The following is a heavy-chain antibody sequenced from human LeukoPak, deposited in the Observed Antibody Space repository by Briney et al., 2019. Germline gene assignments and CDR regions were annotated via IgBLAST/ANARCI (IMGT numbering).Heavy chain of an antibody. D-gene: IGHD6-25*01. J-gene: IGHJ4*02. CDR2: INHSGST. CDR3: ATLSSGDY. Sequence: SETLSLTCAVYGGSFSGYYWSWIRQPPGKGLEWIGEINHSGSTNYNPSLKSRVTISVDTSKNQFPLKLSSVTAADTAVYYCATLSSGDYWGQGTLVTVSS. V-gene: IGHV4-34*01. CDR1: GGSFSGYY.